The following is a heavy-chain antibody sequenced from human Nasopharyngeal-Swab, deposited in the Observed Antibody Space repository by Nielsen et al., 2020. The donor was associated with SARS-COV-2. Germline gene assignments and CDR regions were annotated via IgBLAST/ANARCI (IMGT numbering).Heavy chain of an antibody. D-gene: IGHD3-9*01. J-gene: IGHJ4*02. Sequence: GESLKISCAVSGFLVSNNYMSWVRQAPGKGLEWVSVIFSGGNTFYADSVRGRFTVSRDNSKNTLYLEMNSLVAEDTAVYYCARDQREGDVLTGYYSDYWGRGTLVIVSS. V-gene: IGHV3-66*01. CDR2: IFSGGNT. CDR1: GFLVSNNY. CDR3: ARDQREGDVLTGYYSDY.